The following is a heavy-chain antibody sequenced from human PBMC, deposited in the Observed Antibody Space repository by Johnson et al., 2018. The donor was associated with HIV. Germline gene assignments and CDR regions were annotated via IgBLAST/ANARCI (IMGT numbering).Heavy chain of an antibody. CDR1: GFTFSNYG. CDR2: IRYDGSDK. J-gene: IGHJ3*01. CDR3: AKDLGIVGAVHRTFDV. V-gene: IGHV3-30*02. D-gene: IGHD1-26*01. Sequence: QVQLVESGGGVVQPGRSPRLSCAASGFTFSNYGMHWVRQAPGKGLEWVAFIRYDGSDKYYTDSVKGRFTISRDNSKNTLYLQMNSLRAEDTAVYYCAKDLGIVGAVHRTFDVWGQGTMVTVYS.